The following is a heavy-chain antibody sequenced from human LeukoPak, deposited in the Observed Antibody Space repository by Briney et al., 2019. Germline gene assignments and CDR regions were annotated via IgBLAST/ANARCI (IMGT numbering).Heavy chain of an antibody. D-gene: IGHD2/OR15-2a*01. CDR3: ARDRRYTEYYGMDV. CDR2: IIPVFGTT. Sequence: SVTVSCKASGGTFSSYGITWIRQAPGQGLEWMGEIIPVFGTTNYAQNFQGRVTITADESTTTAYMELSSLRSEDTAVYYCARDRRYTEYYGMDVWGKGTTVTVSS. J-gene: IGHJ6*04. V-gene: IGHV1-69*13. CDR1: GGTFSSYG.